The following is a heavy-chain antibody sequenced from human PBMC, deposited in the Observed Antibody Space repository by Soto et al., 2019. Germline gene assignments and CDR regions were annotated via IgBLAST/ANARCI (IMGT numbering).Heavy chain of an antibody. CDR1: GYTFTSYD. Sequence: ASVKVSCKASGYTFTSYDINWVRQATGQGLEWKGWMNPNSGNTSYAQKLKGRITMNKNTSINTAYMELSSLRSEDTAVYYCATDYGDYEGGFDPWGQGTLVTVSS. D-gene: IGHD4-17*01. J-gene: IGHJ5*02. V-gene: IGHV1-8*01. CDR2: MNPNSGNT. CDR3: ATDYGDYEGGFDP.